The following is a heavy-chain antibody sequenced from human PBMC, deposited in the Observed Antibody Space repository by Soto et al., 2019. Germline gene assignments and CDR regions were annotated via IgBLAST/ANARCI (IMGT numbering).Heavy chain of an antibody. Sequence: GGSLRLSCAASGFTFSSYWMHWVRQGPGEGLVWVSRIMSDGSCTTYADSVKGRFTISRDNAKNTLYLQMNNLRAEDTAVYYCAKDPVRWGGELSPIYYGMDVWGQGKTVNVSS. J-gene: IGHJ6*02. D-gene: IGHD3-16*02. CDR3: AKDPVRWGGELSPIYYGMDV. CDR2: IMSDGSCT. V-gene: IGHV3-74*01. CDR1: GFTFSSYW.